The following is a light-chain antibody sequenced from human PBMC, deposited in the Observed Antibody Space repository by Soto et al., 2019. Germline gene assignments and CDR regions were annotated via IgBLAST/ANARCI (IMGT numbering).Light chain of an antibody. CDR1: QSVSSN. Sequence: EIVMTQSPATLSVSPGERATLSCRASQSVSSNLAWYQQRPGQAPRLLIYGASTRDTGIPPRFSGSGSGTEFTLTISSLQSEDFAVYYCQQYDNWPPYTFGQGTKLAIK. V-gene: IGKV3-15*01. CDR3: QQYDNWPPYT. J-gene: IGKJ2*01. CDR2: GAS.